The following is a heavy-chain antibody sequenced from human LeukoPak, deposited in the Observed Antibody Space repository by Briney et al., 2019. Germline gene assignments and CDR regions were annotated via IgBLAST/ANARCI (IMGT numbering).Heavy chain of an antibody. D-gene: IGHD3-10*01. CDR2: ISYDGSNK. CDR1: GFTFSSYG. V-gene: IGHV3-30*03. J-gene: IGHJ6*04. Sequence: GRSLRLSCAASGFTFSSYGMHWVRQAPGKGLESVAVISYDGSNKYYADSVKGRFTISRDNAKNSLYLQMNSLRAEDTAVYYCAREGSPYYGMDVWGKGTTVTVSS. CDR3: AREGSPYYGMDV.